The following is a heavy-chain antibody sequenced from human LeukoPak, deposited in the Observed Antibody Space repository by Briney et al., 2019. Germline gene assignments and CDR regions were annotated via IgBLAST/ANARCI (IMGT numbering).Heavy chain of an antibody. CDR2: INSDGSGT. J-gene: IGHJ6*02. Sequence: GGSLRLSCAASGFPFSGLWMHWVRQAPGKGLVWVSRINSDGSGTSHADSVKGRFTTSRDNAKNTLYLQMNSLRAEDTAVYYCARGHYYGMDVWGQGTTVTVSS. V-gene: IGHV3-74*01. CDR3: ARGHYYGMDV. CDR1: GFPFSGLW.